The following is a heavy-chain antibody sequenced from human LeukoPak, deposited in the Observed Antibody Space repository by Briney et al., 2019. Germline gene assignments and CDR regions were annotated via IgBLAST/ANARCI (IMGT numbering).Heavy chain of an antibody. CDR2: ISGHNGDT. Sequence: ASVKVSCKASGYTFTSYGVSWVRQAPGQGLEWMGWISGHNGDTNNAQKLQDRVSMTTDTATRTAYMELRSLTSDYTPVYYCARDLGYYDSSSDYWGQGTLVTVSS. D-gene: IGHD3-22*01. V-gene: IGHV1-18*01. CDR1: GYTFTSYG. CDR3: ARDLGYYDSSSDY. J-gene: IGHJ4*02.